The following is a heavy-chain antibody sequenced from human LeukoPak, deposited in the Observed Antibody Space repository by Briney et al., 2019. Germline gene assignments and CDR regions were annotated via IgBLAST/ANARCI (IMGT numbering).Heavy chain of an antibody. CDR3: ARGPVSSSGFFGY. Sequence: GGSLRLSCAASGFTFSDYHMSWIRQVPGKGLEWVSYISSSGGTISYADSVKGRFTISRDNAKNSLYLQMNSLRAEDTAVYYCARGPVSSSGFFGYWGQGTLVTVSS. CDR2: ISSSGGTI. V-gene: IGHV3-11*01. CDR1: GFTFSDYH. J-gene: IGHJ4*02. D-gene: IGHD6-19*01.